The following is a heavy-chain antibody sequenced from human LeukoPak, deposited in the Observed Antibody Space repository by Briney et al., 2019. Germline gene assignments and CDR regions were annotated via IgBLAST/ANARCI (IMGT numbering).Heavy chain of an antibody. CDR3: ARDHPRANYFDY. J-gene: IGHJ4*02. CDR1: GFTFSSYW. Sequence: GGSLRLSCAASGFTFSSYWMHWVRQAPGKGLVWVSRINTDGSSTSYADSVKGRFTISRDNAKNTLYLQMNSLRAEDTAVYYCARDHPRANYFDYWGQGTLVTVSS. CDR2: INTDGSST. V-gene: IGHV3-74*01.